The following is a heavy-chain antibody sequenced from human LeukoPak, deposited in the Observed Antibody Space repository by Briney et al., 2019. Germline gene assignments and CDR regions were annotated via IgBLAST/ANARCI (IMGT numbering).Heavy chain of an antibody. D-gene: IGHD1-1*01. Sequence: ASVKVSCKASGYTFTGYYMHWVRQAPGQGLERMGIINPAGGSTRYEQKFQGRVTMTRDTSTSTVYMELSSLRSEDTAVYYCARVTNYYFDYWGQGTLVTVSS. CDR3: ARVTNYYFDY. J-gene: IGHJ4*02. CDR2: INPAGGST. V-gene: IGHV1-46*01. CDR1: GYTFTGYY.